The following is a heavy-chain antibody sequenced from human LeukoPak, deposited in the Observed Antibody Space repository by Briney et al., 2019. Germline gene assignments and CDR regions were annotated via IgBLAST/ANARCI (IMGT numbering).Heavy chain of an antibody. V-gene: IGHV3-23*01. J-gene: IGHJ3*01. CDR3: TKDPNGDYVGAFDF. CDR1: GFTFSNYA. CDR2: IRGSGSGT. D-gene: IGHD4-17*01. Sequence: PGGSLRLSCAASGFTFSNYAMTWVRQVPGKGLEWVSSIRGSGSGTDYADSVEGRFTISRDNSRNTLYLQMNRLRAEDTAIYYCTKDPNGDYVGAFDFWGQGTLVTVSS.